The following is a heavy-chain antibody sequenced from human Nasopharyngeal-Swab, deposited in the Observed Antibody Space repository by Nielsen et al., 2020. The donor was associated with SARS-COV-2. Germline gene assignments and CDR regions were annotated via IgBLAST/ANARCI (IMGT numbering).Heavy chain of an antibody. J-gene: IGHJ4*02. Sequence: LSLTCAASGFTFSTYAMTWVRQAPGKGLEWVSSLRGDGGSTYYAESVKGRFTISRDNSKNTLYLEMTNLRAEDTAVYYCARRDILTGYFRPDYFDFWGRGTLVTVSS. V-gene: IGHV3-23*01. CDR2: LRGDGGST. CDR3: ARRDILTGYFRPDYFDF. D-gene: IGHD3-9*01. CDR1: GFTFSTYA.